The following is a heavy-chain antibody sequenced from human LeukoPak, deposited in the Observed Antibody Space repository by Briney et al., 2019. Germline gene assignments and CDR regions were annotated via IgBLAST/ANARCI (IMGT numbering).Heavy chain of an antibody. CDR1: GFTFSSYW. J-gene: IGHJ4*02. CDR3: ARVLGAAAVQLYFDY. V-gene: IGHV3-7*03. D-gene: IGHD6-13*01. CDR2: IKQDGSEK. Sequence: PGGSLRLSCAASGFTFSSYWMSWVRQAPGKGLEWVANIKQDGSEKYYVDSVKGRFTISRDNAKNSLYLQMNSLRAEDTAVYYCARVLGAAAVQLYFDYWGQGTQVTVSS.